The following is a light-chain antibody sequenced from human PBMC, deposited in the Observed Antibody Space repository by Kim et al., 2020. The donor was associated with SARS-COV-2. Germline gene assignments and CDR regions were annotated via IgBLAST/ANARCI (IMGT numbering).Light chain of an antibody. CDR1: KLGDKY. V-gene: IGLV3-1*01. CDR2: HDN. Sequence: SYELTQPPSVSVSPGQTASITCSGDKLGDKYVSWYQQRPGQSPVLLISHDNERPSGIPERFSGSNSGNTATLTISGTQAMDEAVYYCQAWDSSTVVFGGG. CDR3: QAWDSSTVV. J-gene: IGLJ2*01.